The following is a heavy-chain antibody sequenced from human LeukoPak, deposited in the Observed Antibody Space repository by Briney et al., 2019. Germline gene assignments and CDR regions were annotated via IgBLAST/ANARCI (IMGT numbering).Heavy chain of an antibody. V-gene: IGHV3-30*18. J-gene: IGHJ6*02. CDR3: AKDSSSGSSYYFHGMDV. CDR1: GFTFSAYG. D-gene: IGHD3-10*01. CDR2: TSYDGGNT. Sequence: QPGRSLRLSCAASGFTFSAYGMHWVRQAPGKGLEWLAVTSYDGGNTYYTASVKGRFTISRDNSNNTLDLQMNSLRAEDTAVYYCAKDSSSGSSYYFHGMDVWGQGTTVTVSS.